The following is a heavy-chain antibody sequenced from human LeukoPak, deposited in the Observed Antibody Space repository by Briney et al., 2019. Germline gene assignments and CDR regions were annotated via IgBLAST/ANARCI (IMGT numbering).Heavy chain of an antibody. CDR3: AKDRTVGASYWYFDL. CDR2: INSDGSST. D-gene: IGHD1-26*01. J-gene: IGHJ2*01. CDR1: GFTFSSYW. V-gene: IGHV3-74*01. Sequence: GGSLRLSCAASGFTFSSYWIHWVRQAPGKGLVWVSRINSDGSSTSYADSVKGRFTISRDSSRNTLFLHMNTLRAEDTAIYYCAKDRTVGASYWYFDLWGRGTLVTVSS.